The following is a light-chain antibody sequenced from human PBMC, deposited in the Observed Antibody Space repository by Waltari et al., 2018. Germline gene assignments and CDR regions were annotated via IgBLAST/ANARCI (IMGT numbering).Light chain of an antibody. CDR2: DVT. Sequence: QSALTQPASVSGSPGQSITISCSGTSSDVGGYNYVSWYQQHPGKAPKVMIYDVTSRPSGVSDRFSGSKSGNTAALTISGLQAEDEADYYCSSYTSSSTVVFGGGTKLTVL. CDR3: SSYTSSSTVV. J-gene: IGLJ3*02. CDR1: SSDVGGYNY. V-gene: IGLV2-14*03.